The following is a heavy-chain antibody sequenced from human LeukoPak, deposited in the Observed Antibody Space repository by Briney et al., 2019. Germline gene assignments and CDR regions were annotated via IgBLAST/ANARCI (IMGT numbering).Heavy chain of an antibody. CDR3: ARDGLHGASSGSGGAFDI. J-gene: IGHJ3*02. Sequence: VASVKVSCKASGGTFSSYAISWVRQAPGQGLEWMGGIIPIFGTANYAQKFQGRVTITTDESTSTAYMELSSLRSEDTAVYYCARDGLHGASSGSGGAFDIWGQGTMVTVSS. CDR2: IIPIFGTA. D-gene: IGHD3-22*01. V-gene: IGHV1-69*05. CDR1: GGTFSSYA.